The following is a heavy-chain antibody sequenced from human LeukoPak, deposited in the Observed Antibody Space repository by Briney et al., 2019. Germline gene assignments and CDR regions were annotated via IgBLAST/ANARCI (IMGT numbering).Heavy chain of an antibody. CDR2: INPSGGST. V-gene: IGHV1-46*01. CDR3: ARLGGQDYGGNYVQPFDY. Sequence: VASVTVSCKASGYTFTSYYMHWVRQAPGQGLEWMGIINPSGGSTSCAQKFQGRVTMTRDMSTSTVYMELSSLRSEDTAVYYCARLGGQDYGGNYVQPFDYWGQGTLVTVSS. J-gene: IGHJ4*02. CDR1: GYTFTSYY. D-gene: IGHD4-23*01.